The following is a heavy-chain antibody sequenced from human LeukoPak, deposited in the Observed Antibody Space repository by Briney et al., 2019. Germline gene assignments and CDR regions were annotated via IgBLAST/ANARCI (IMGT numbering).Heavy chain of an antibody. V-gene: IGHV1-18*01. CDR3: AIGSVYIAAAGTLFDY. CDR2: ISAYNGNT. Sequence: ASVKVSCKASGYTFTSYGISWVRQAPGQGLEWMGWISAYNGNTNYAQKLQGRVTMTTDTSTSTAYMELRSLRSDDTAVYCCAIGSVYIAAAGTLFDYWGQGTLVTVSS. J-gene: IGHJ4*02. D-gene: IGHD6-13*01. CDR1: GYTFTSYG.